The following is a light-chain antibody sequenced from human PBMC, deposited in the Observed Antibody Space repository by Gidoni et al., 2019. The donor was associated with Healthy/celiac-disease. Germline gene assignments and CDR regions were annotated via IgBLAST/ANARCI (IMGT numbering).Light chain of an antibody. V-gene: IGKV3-20*01. CDR2: CAS. CDR3: QHSGT. CDR1: QSVSSSY. J-gene: IGKJ1*01. Sequence: EIVLTPSPGTLSLSPGERATLSCRASQSVSSSYLAWYQQKPGQAPRLLIYCASSRATCIPDRFSGSGSGTAFTLPISRLEPEDFAVYYCQHSGTFGQGTKVEIK.